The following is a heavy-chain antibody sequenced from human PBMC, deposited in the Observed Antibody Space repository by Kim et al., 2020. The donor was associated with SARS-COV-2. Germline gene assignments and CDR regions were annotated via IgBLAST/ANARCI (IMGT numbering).Heavy chain of an antibody. J-gene: IGHJ4*02. D-gene: IGHD3-9*01. CDR1: GFTFGDYA. V-gene: IGHV3-9*01. CDR2: ISWNSVSI. Sequence: GGSLRLSCAASGFTFGDYAMHWVRQAPGKGLEWVAGISWNSVSICYADSVKGRFTISRDNAKNSLYLQMNSLRAEDTALYYCAKDIFYILTGYYYWCQGT. CDR3: AKDIFYILTGYYY.